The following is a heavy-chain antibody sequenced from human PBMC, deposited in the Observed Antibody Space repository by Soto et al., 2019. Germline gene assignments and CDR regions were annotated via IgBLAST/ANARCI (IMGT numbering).Heavy chain of an antibody. CDR2: ISPYNGNT. V-gene: IGHV1-18*01. Sequence: QVQLVQSGGEVKKPGASVKVSCKTSGYTFTGYGISWVRQAPGQGPEWMGWISPYNGNTKYAQSFQGRVTMTTDTSXXTAYMDLRSLRSDDTAVYYCARDYHDSSGFSYAGYWCQGTLVNVSS. CDR3: ARDYHDSSGFSYAGY. CDR1: GYTFTGYG. D-gene: IGHD3-22*01. J-gene: IGHJ4*02.